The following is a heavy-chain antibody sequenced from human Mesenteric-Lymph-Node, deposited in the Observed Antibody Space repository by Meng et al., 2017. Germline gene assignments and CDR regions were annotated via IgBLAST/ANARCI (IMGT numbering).Heavy chain of an antibody. CDR1: GYTFTSYG. CDR3: ATTYGSGISPFDY. CDR2: ISAYNGNT. V-gene: IGHV1-18*01. Sequence: ASVKVSCKASGYTFTSYGISWVRQAPGQGLEWMGWISAYNGNTNYAQKFQGRVTITADKSTSTAYMELSSLRSEDTAVYYCATTYGSGISPFDYWGQGTLVTVSS. J-gene: IGHJ4*02. D-gene: IGHD3-10*01.